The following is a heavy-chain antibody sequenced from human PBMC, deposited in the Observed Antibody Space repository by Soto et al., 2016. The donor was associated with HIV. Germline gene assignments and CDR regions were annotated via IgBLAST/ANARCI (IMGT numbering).Heavy chain of an antibody. D-gene: IGHD4-17*01. J-gene: IGHJ4*02. CDR2: ISRSSHTM. V-gene: IGHV3-48*04. CDR3: ARDTDYVPDY. CDR1: GFTFSTYS. Sequence: EVQLVESGGGLVQPGGSLTLSCLASGFTFSTYSMNWVRQAPGKGLEWVSYISRSSHTMSYADSVKGRFTISRDNAKNSLYLQMNSLRAEDTAIYYCARDTDYVPDYWGQGTLVIVS.